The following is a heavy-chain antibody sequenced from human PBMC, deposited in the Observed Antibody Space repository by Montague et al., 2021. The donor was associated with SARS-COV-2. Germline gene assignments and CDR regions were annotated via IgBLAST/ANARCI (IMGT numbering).Heavy chain of an antibody. CDR2: ISGGSDYI. CDR3: ARWDASGWYSDL. D-gene: IGHD6-19*01. CDR1: GFTFSTYS. J-gene: IGHJ4*02. Sequence: SLRLSCAAFGFTFSTYSISWVRQAPGKGPEWISSISGGSDYIHYADSVKGRFTIFRDNAKSSLYLEINSLRAEDAAVYFCARWDASGWYSDLWGQGTLVTVSS. V-gene: IGHV3-21*01.